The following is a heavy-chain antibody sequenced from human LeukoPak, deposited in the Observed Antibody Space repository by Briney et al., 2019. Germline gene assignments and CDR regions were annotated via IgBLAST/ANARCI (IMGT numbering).Heavy chain of an antibody. Sequence: ASVKVSFKASGYTFTSYAMHWVRQAPGQRLELMGWINAGNGNTKYSQKFQGRVTITRDTSASTAYMELSSLRSEDTAVYYCARMAYDFWSGYYWFDYWGQGTLVTVSS. CDR1: GYTFTSYA. D-gene: IGHD3-3*01. CDR2: INAGNGNT. V-gene: IGHV1-3*01. CDR3: ARMAYDFWSGYYWFDY. J-gene: IGHJ4*02.